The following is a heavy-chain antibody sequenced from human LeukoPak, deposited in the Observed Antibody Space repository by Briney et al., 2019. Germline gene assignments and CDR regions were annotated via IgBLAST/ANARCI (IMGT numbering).Heavy chain of an antibody. J-gene: IGHJ4*02. CDR2: IWYDGNNK. CDR3: SRGAGYDGSNPVY. D-gene: IGHD3-22*01. CDR1: GFAFHNFG. Sequence: GGSLRLPCAASGFAFHNFGMHWVRQAPGKGLQWVALIWYDGNNKYYADSVKGRFTISRDNSKKALYLQMNSLRAEDTAVYYCSRGAGYDGSNPVYWGQGTLVTVSS. V-gene: IGHV3-33*01.